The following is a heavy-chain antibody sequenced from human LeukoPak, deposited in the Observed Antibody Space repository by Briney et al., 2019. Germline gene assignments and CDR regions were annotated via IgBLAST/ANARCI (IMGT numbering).Heavy chain of an antibody. CDR1: GYTFRNYG. D-gene: IGHD6-19*01. CDR3: ARESGSGQLDY. CDR2: INASNGNT. Sequence: GASVKVSCKASGYTFRNYGLTWVRQAPGQGLERMGWINASNGNTNYAQNFKGRVTMTTDTSTGTAYMELRSLRSGDTGVYFCARESGSGQLDYWGQGTLVTVSS. J-gene: IGHJ4*02. V-gene: IGHV1-18*01.